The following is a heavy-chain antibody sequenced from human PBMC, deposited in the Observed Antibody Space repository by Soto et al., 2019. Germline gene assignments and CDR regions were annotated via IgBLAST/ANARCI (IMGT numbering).Heavy chain of an antibody. CDR1: GGSISSYY. CDR3: ARVGRYYYVLDF. D-gene: IGHD3-10*01. Sequence: SETLSLTCTVSGGSISSYYWSWIRQPPGKGLEWIGYIYYSGSTNYNPSLKSRVTISVDTSKNQFSLKLSSVTAADTAVYYCARVGRYYYVLDFWGQGSTVTVSS. V-gene: IGHV4-59*01. J-gene: IGHJ6*02. CDR2: IYYSGST.